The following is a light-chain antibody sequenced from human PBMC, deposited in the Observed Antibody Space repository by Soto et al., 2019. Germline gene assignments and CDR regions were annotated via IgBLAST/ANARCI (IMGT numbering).Light chain of an antibody. Sequence: QPVLTQPPSVSGAPGQRVTISCTGSSSNIGAGYDVHWYQQLPGTAPKRLIYGNSNRPSGVPDRFSDSTSGNSASLPITGLQAEDEADDYCQSYDSGLSGLVFGGGTKLTVL. V-gene: IGLV1-40*01. J-gene: IGLJ2*01. CDR1: SSNIGAGYD. CDR2: GNS. CDR3: QSYDSGLSGLV.